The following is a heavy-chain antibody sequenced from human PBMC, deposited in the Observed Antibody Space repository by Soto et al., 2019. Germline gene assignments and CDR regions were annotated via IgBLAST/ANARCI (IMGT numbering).Heavy chain of an antibody. Sequence: LSLTCTVSGGSISSYYWSWIRQPPGKGLEWIGYIYYSGSTNYNPSLKSRVTISVDTSKNQFSLKLSSVTAADTAVYYCARDRPADYVWGSYRYSVLEAFDTWGQGTMVTVSS. CDR3: ARDRPADYVWGSYRYSVLEAFDT. CDR1: GGSISSYY. CDR2: IYYSGST. D-gene: IGHD3-16*02. J-gene: IGHJ3*02. V-gene: IGHV4-59*01.